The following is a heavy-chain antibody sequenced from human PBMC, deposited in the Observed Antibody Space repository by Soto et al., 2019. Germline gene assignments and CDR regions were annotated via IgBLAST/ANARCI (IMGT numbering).Heavy chain of an antibody. CDR1: GFTFSDYY. CDR2: ISSSSSYT. V-gene: IGHV3-11*06. Sequence: GGSLRLSCAASGFTFSDYYMSWIRQAPGKGLEWVSYISSSSSYTNYADSVKGRFTISRDNAKNSLYLQMNSLRAEDTAVYYCARVKNEKSGSGEYYYGMDVWGQGTTVTVSS. CDR3: ARVKNEKSGSGEYYYGMDV. D-gene: IGHD1-26*01. J-gene: IGHJ6*02.